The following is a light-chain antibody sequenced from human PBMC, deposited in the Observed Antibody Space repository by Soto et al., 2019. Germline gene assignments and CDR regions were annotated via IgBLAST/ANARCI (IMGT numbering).Light chain of an antibody. V-gene: IGLV2-18*02. CDR2: EVS. J-gene: IGLJ2*01. CDR1: SSDVGYYNR. CDR3: SSYTTSSTLV. Sequence: QSALTQPPSVSGSPGQSVTISCTGTSSDVGYYNRVSWYQQPPGTAPKLMVFEVSYRPSGVPDRFSGSKSGNTASLTISGLQAEDEADYYCSSYTTSSTLVFGGGTKVTVL.